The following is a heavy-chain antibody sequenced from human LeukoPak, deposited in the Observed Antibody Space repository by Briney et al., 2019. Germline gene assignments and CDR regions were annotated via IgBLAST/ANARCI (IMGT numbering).Heavy chain of an antibody. D-gene: IGHD3-22*01. CDR3: ARDVPQTDYYDSSGYHTVNAFDP. CDR2: ISSSGSTI. Sequence: GGSLRLSCAASGFTFSSYEMNWVRQAPGKGLEWVSYISSSGSTIYYADSVKGRFTISRDNAKNSLYLQMNSLRAEDTAVYYCARDVPQTDYYDSSGYHTVNAFDPWGQGTLVTVSS. V-gene: IGHV3-48*03. CDR1: GFTFSSYE. J-gene: IGHJ5*02.